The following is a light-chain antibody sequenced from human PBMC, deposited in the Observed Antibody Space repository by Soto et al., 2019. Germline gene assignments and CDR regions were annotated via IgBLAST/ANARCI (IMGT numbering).Light chain of an antibody. CDR1: QSISSY. CDR2: AAS. V-gene: IGKV1-39*01. Sequence: DIQMTQSPSSLSSSVGDRVTITCRASQSISSYLNWYQQKPGKAPKLLIYAASSLQSGVPSRFSGSGSGTYFTLTISSLQPDDFASYYCQQTYSTPRITFGQGTRLEIK. CDR3: QQTYSTPRIT. J-gene: IGKJ5*01.